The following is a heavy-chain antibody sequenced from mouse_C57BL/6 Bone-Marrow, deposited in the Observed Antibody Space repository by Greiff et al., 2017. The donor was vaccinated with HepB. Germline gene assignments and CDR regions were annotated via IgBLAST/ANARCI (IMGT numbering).Heavy chain of an antibody. CDR2: IYPGNGDT. CDR1: GYTFTSYN. V-gene: IGHV1-12*01. D-gene: IGHD1-1*01. J-gene: IGHJ1*03. Sequence: QVQLQQSGAELVRPGASVKMSCKASGYTFTSYNMHWVKQTPRQGLEWIGAIYPGNGDTSYNQKFKGKATLTVDKSSSSAYMQLSSLTSEDSAVYFCARPAYYGSPWYFDVWGTGTTVTVSS. CDR3: ARPAYYGSPWYFDV.